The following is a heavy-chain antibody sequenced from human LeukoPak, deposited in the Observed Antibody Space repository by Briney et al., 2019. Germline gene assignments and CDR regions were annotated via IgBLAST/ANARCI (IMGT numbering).Heavy chain of an antibody. CDR1: GYTFTSYD. Sequence: ASVKVSCKASGYTFTSYDINWVRQATGQGLEWMGWMNPNSGNTGYAQKFQGRVTMTRNTSISTAYMELRSLRSDDTAVYYCARVQQLLNNWFDPWGQGTLVTVSS. J-gene: IGHJ5*02. D-gene: IGHD2-2*01. CDR3: ARVQQLLNNWFDP. CDR2: MNPNSGNT. V-gene: IGHV1-8*01.